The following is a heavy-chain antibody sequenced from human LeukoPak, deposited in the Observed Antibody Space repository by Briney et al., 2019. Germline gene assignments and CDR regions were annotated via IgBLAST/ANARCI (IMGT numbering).Heavy chain of an antibody. CDR3: AKDRGWELLGGYYFDY. CDR2: ISWNSGSI. J-gene: IGHJ4*02. CDR1: GFTFDDYA. Sequence: GGSLRLSCAASGFTFDDYAMHWVRQAPGKCLEWVSGISWNSGSIGYADSVKGRFTISRDNAKNSLYLQMSSLRAEDTALYYCAKDRGWELLGGYYFDYWGQRTLVTVSS. D-gene: IGHD1-26*01. V-gene: IGHV3-9*01.